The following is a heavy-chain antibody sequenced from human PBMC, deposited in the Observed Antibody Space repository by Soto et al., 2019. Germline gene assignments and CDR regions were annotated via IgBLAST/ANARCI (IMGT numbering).Heavy chain of an antibody. CDR2: INHSGST. Sequence: KTSETLSLTCAVYGGSFSGYYWSWIRQPPGKGLEWIGEINHSGSTNYNPSLRSRVTISVDTSKNQFSLKLSSVTAADTAVYYCARAHHTYYYYYYGMDVWGQGTTVTVSS. D-gene: IGHD2-2*02. CDR3: ARAHHTYYYYYYGMDV. V-gene: IGHV4-34*01. CDR1: GGSFSGYY. J-gene: IGHJ6*02.